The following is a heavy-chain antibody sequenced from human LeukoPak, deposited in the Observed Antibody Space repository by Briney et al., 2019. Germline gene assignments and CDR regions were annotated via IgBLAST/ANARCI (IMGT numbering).Heavy chain of an antibody. V-gene: IGHV3-23*01. CDR1: GFSFSSYA. CDR2: LSASGGTT. Sequence: GGSPRLSCAASGFSFSSYAMTWVRQAPGKGLERVSALSASGGTTYYADSVKGRFTTSRDNSKNTLYLQMNSLRAKDTAVYYCAKLPREYCSSTSCPNWFDTWGQGTLVTVSS. CDR3: AKLPREYCSSTSCPNWFDT. J-gene: IGHJ5*02. D-gene: IGHD2-2*01.